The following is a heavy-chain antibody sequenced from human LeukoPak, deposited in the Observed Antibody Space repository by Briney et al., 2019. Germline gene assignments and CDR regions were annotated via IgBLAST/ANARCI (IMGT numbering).Heavy chain of an antibody. CDR1: GLSFHNAW. Sequence: GRSLRISCAASGLSFHNAWMSWVRQAPGKGLEWVGRIKSKTDGGTTDYAAPVKGSFTVSRDDSKNTVYLIMSSLKTEDTGVYYFFRQKTEYEILTGYNGGDYWGQGTLVTVSS. CDR3: FRQKTEYEILTGYNGGDY. D-gene: IGHD3-9*01. CDR2: IKSKTDGGTT. V-gene: IGHV3-15*01. J-gene: IGHJ4*02.